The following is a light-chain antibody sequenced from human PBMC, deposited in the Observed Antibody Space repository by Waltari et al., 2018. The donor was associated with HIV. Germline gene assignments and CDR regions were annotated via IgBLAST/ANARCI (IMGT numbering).Light chain of an antibody. V-gene: IGKV3-11*01. CDR3: QQRSTSIT. CDR1: PSVNSY. Sequence: EIVLTQSPATLSLSPGERVTLSCRASPSVNSYLAWYQQKPGQAPRLLIYDASNRASGIPARFSGSVSGTDFTLTISILEPEDFAVYYCQQRSTSITFGQGTRLDIK. CDR2: DAS. J-gene: IGKJ5*01.